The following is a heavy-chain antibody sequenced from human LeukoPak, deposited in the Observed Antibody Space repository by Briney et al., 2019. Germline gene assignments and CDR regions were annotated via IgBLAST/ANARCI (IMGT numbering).Heavy chain of an antibody. CDR3: ARDRGNYDSSYPRDY. V-gene: IGHV3-48*03. D-gene: IGHD3-22*01. J-gene: IGHJ4*02. CDR2: ISSSGSTI. Sequence: PGGSLRLSCAASGFTFSSYEMNWVRQAPGKGLEWVSYISSSGSTIYYADSVKGRFTISRDNAKNSLYLQMNSLRAEDTAVYYCARDRGNYDSSYPRDYWGQGTLVTVSS. CDR1: GFTFSSYE.